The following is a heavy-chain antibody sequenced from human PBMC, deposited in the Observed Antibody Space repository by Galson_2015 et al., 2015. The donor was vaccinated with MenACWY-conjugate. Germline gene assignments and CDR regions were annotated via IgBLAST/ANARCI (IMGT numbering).Heavy chain of an antibody. Sequence: SETLSLTCTVSGGSASSSGYYWTWIRQPPGKGLEWIGLIYDSGTTKYNPSLKGRVTISLDTSKNQVSLKLSSVTAADTAVYYCATIPVDHGVYGYHDYWGQGTLVTVSS. J-gene: IGHJ4*02. V-gene: IGHV4-61*08. CDR3: ATIPVDHGVYGYHDY. CDR1: GGSASSSGYY. D-gene: IGHD4-17*01. CDR2: IYDSGTT.